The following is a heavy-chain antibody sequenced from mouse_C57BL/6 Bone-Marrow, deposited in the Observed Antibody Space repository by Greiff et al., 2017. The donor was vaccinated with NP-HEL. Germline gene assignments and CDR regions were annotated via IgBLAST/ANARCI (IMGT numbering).Heavy chain of an antibody. J-gene: IGHJ3*01. V-gene: IGHV7-1*01. D-gene: IGHD2-4*01. CDR3: ARDQDYPFAD. CDR1: GFTFSDFF. Sequence: EVHLLQSLLFFLHSFRSLRLSFATSGFTFSDFFMYCFRQAPVKGLEWIAASRNKANDYTTEYSASVKGRFIVSRATSQSILYLQMNALCAEDAAIYCCARDQDYPFADWGKGTMVTVSA. CDR2: SRNKANDYTT.